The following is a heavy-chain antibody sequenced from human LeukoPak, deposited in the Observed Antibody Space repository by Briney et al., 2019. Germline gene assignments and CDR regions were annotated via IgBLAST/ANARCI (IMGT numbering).Heavy chain of an antibody. V-gene: IGHV3-9*01. CDR3: ARTIAAAKDAFDI. D-gene: IGHD6-13*01. CDR2: ISWNSGSI. Sequence: GRSLRLSCAASGFTFDDYAMHWVRQAPGKGLEWVSGISWNSGSIGYADSVKGRFTISRDNAKNSLYLQMNSLRAEDTAVYYCARTIAAAKDAFDIWGQGTMVTVSS. J-gene: IGHJ3*02. CDR1: GFTFDDYA.